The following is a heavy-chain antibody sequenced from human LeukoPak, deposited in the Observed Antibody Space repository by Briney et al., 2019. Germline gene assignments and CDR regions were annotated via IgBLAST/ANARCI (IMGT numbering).Heavy chain of an antibody. CDR2: ISGSGGRT. V-gene: IGHV3-23*01. CDR3: AKGARWELPLDY. CDR1: GFSFGDHY. J-gene: IGHJ4*02. Sequence: GGSLRLSCTASGFSFGDHYLGWVRQAPGKGLEWVSAISGSGGRTYYADSVKGRFTISRDNSMDTLYLQMNSLRADDTAVYYCAKGARWELPLDYWGQGTLVTVSS. D-gene: IGHD1-26*01.